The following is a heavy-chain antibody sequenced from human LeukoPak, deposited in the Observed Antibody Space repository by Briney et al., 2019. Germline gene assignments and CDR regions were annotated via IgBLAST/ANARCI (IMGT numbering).Heavy chain of an antibody. D-gene: IGHD3-16*01. CDR2: IYHSGST. Sequence: SQTLSLTCAVSGGSISSGGYSWSWIRQPPGKGLEWIGYIYHSGSTYYNPSLKSRVTISVDRSKNQFSLKLSSVTAADTAVYYCARAHGGRGADAFDIWGQGTMVTVSS. CDR3: ARAHGGRGADAFDI. V-gene: IGHV4-30-2*01. J-gene: IGHJ3*02. CDR1: GGSISSGGYS.